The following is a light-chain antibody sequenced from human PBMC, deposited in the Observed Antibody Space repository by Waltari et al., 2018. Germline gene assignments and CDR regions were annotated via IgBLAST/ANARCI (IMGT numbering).Light chain of an antibody. Sequence: QSALTQPASVSGSPGQSITISCIGTGSDVGDYNYVPWHQQLPGKAPKVMIYGVNNRPSGVSNRFSGSKSGNTASLIISGLQADDEADYYCSSYTSNGTLVFGTGTKVTVV. J-gene: IGLJ1*01. CDR2: GVN. V-gene: IGLV2-14*01. CDR3: SSYTSNGTLV. CDR1: GSDVGDYNY.